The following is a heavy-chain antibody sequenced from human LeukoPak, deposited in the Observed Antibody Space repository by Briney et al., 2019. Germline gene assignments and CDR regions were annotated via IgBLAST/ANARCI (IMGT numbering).Heavy chain of an antibody. J-gene: IGHJ4*02. V-gene: IGHV3-9*01. CDR2: ISWNSGSI. CDR1: GFTFDDYA. Sequence: GGSLRLSCAASGFTFDDYAMHWVRQAPGKGLEWVSGISWNSGSIGYADSVKGRFTISRDNAKNSLYLQMNSLRAEDTAVYYCARDSYYGSGTVDYWGQGTLVTVSS. CDR3: ARDSYYGSGTVDY. D-gene: IGHD3-10*01.